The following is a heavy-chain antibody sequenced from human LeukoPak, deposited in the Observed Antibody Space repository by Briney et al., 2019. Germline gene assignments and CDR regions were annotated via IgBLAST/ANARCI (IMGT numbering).Heavy chain of an antibody. D-gene: IGHD5-24*01. CDR2: TNEDGRAK. V-gene: IGHV3-7*04. CDR1: GFSFSNSW. J-gene: IGHJ4*02. Sequence: RGCRTPSCTTSGFSFSNSWPNWVSQAPRKGLEWVAYTNEDGRAKHYVDSVKGRFTIYRDNAKNSLYLHMISLRAEDTAVYYCARDRGWLQFEYWGQGTLVTVAS. CDR3: ARDRGWLQFEY.